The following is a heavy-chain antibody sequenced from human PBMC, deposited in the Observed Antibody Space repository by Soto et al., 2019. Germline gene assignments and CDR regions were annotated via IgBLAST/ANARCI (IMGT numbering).Heavy chain of an antibody. J-gene: IGHJ3*02. CDR3: ASRLTLARTTGDGFAI. Sequence: VQLQESGPRLVKPSETLSLTCTVSNGSIIHYYWSWIRQPPGKGPEWIGYIYYSGATNYNPSLRRRVSMSVAMARHQLSLKLSSVTAADTAVYYCASRLTLARTTGDGFAIWGRGTLVTVSS. D-gene: IGHD1-7*01. CDR2: IYYSGAT. V-gene: IGHV4-59*01. CDR1: NGSIIHYY.